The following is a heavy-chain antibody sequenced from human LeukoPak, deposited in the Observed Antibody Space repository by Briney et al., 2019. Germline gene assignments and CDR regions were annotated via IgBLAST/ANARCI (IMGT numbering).Heavy chain of an antibody. J-gene: IGHJ4*02. V-gene: IGHV4-59*01. CDR1: GFTFSDYY. CDR2: IYYSGST. CDR3: ATHTPYSNYWDS. Sequence: GSLRLSCAASGFTFSDYYMSWIRQPPGKGLEWIGYIYYSGSTNYNPSLKSRVTISVDTSKNHFSLNLSSVTTADTAVYYCATHTPYSNYWDSWGQGTLVTVSS. D-gene: IGHD4-11*01.